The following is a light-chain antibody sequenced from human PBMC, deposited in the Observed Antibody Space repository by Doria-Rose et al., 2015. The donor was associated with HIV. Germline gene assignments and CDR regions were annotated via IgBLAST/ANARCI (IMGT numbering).Light chain of an antibody. CDR3: QQYYDTPS. CDR2: WAS. Sequence: DIRVTQSPESLGMSLGERATLNCKSNQSLLYTSKNYLAWYQQKPGQPPKLLIYWASTRQSGVPARFSGSGSGTDFTPTISSLEAEDVAVHYCQQYYDTPSFGPGTTVDIK. J-gene: IGKJ3*01. CDR1: QSLLYTSKNY. V-gene: IGKV4-1*01.